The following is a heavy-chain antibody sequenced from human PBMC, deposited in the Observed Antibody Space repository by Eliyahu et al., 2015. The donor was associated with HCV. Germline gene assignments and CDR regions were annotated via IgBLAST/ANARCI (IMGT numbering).Heavy chain of an antibody. CDR1: GGSFSGYY. J-gene: IGHJ4*02. Sequence: QVQLQQWXAGLLKPSETLSLTCAVYGGSFSGYYWSWIRQPPGKGLEWIGEINHSGSTNYNPXLKSRVTISVDTSKNQFSLKLSSVTAADTAVYYCARSDLRRWLQHLYYFDYWGQGTLVTVSS. D-gene: IGHD5-24*01. CDR2: INHSGST. CDR3: ARSDLRRWLQHLYYFDY. V-gene: IGHV4-34*01.